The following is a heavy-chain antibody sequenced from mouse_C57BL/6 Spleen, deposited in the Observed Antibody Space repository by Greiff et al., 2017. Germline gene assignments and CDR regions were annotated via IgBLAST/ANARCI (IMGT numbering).Heavy chain of an antibody. Sequence: VQLQQPGAELVKPGASVKLTCKASGYTFTSYWMQWVKQRPGQGLEWIGEIEPSESYTNYTPKLKGKATMNVDTYTSTAYMQLSSLTSEDAAVYYCARSTGYYVGYWGQGTTLTVSS. CDR2: IEPSESYT. CDR3: ARSTGYYVGY. V-gene: IGHV1-50*01. D-gene: IGHD3-2*01. CDR1: GYTFTSYW. J-gene: IGHJ2*01.